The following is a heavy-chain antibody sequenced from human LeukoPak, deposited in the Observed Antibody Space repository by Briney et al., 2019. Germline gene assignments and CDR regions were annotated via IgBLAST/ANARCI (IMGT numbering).Heavy chain of an antibody. V-gene: IGHV7-4-1*02. J-gene: IGHJ4*02. CDR1: GYTFTSYA. CDR2: INTNTGNP. CDR3: ARSSAHYDFWSGPLHFDY. D-gene: IGHD3-3*01. Sequence: GASVKVSCTASGYTFTSYAMNWVRQAPGQGLEWMGWINTNTGNPTYAQGFTGRFVFSLDTSVSTAYLQISSLKAEDTAVYYCARSSAHYDFWSGPLHFDYWGQGTLVTVSS.